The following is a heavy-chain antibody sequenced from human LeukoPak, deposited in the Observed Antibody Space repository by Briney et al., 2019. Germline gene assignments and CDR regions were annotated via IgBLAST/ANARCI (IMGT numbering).Heavy chain of an antibody. V-gene: IGHV4-39*07. CDR3: AREVAYDILTGWFDP. CDR2: IYHSGST. Sequence: SETLSLTCTVSGGSISSSSYYWGWIRQPPGKGLEWIGSIYHSGSTYYNPSLKSRVTISVDTSKNQFSLKLSSVTAADTAVYYCAREVAYDILTGWFDPWGQGTLVTVSS. D-gene: IGHD3-9*01. J-gene: IGHJ5*02. CDR1: GGSISSSSYY.